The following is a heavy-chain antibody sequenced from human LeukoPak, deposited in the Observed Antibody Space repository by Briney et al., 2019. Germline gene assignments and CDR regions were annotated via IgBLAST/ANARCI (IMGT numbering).Heavy chain of an antibody. Sequence: ASETLSLTCTVSGGSISSSSYYWGWIRQPPGKGLEWIGSIYYSGSTYYNPSLKSRVTISVDTSKNQFSLKLSSVTAADTAVYYCASESRITMVRGVICWGQGTLVTVSS. J-gene: IGHJ4*02. CDR2: IYYSGST. D-gene: IGHD3-10*01. CDR3: ASESRITMVRGVIC. V-gene: IGHV4-39*07. CDR1: GGSISSSSYY.